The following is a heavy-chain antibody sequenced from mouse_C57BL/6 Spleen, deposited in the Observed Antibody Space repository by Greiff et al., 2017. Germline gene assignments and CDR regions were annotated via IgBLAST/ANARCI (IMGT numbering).Heavy chain of an antibody. CDR2: INYDGSST. CDR1: GFTFSDYY. Sequence: EVNVVESEGGLVQPGSSMKLSCTASGFTFSDYYMAWVRQVPEKGLEWVANINYDGSSTYYLDSLKSRFIISRDNAKNILYLQMSSLKSEDTATYYCARVRVIYSWYFDVWGTGTTVTVSS. J-gene: IGHJ1*03. V-gene: IGHV5-16*01. CDR3: ARVRVIYSWYFDV. D-gene: IGHD2-1*01.